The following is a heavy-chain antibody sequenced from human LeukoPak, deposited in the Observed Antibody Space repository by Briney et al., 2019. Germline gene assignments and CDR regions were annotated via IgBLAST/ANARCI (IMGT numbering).Heavy chain of an antibody. CDR1: GYTFTNYL. CDR3: VREESGGYFDY. D-gene: IGHD2-8*02. CDR2: IIPGGGST. V-gene: IGHV1-46*01. Sequence: ASVKVSCKASGYTFTNYLLHWVRQAPGQGLEWVGRIIPGGGSTNYAQKFRDRVTMTRDTSTSTVYMELSSLRSEDTAVYHCVREESGGYFDYWGLGILVTVSS. J-gene: IGHJ4*02.